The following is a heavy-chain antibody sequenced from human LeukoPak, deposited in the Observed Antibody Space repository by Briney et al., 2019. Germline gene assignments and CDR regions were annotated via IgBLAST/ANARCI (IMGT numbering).Heavy chain of an antibody. CDR1: GGSFSGYY. J-gene: IGHJ4*02. CDR2: INHSGST. Sequence: SETLSLTCAVYGGSFSGYYWSWIRQPPGKGLEWIREINHSGSTNYNPSLKSRVTISVDTSKNQFSLKLSSVTAADTAVYYCARRGLRFLEWSPYYFDYWGQGTLVAVSS. CDR3: ARRGLRFLEWSPYYFDY. D-gene: IGHD3-3*01. V-gene: IGHV4-34*01.